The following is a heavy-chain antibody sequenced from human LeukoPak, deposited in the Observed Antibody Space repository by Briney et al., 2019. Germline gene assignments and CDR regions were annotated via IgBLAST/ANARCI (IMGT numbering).Heavy chain of an antibody. CDR1: GFTFSSYE. Sequence: GGSLRLSCAASGFTFSSYEMNWVRQARGKGLDGVSYTSCSGSTIYYPDSLKGRLTISRDNAKNSLYLQMNSLRAEDRSVYYFARSRGSYFRFDYWGKGTLVTASS. CDR3: ARSRGSYFRFDY. D-gene: IGHD1-26*01. V-gene: IGHV3-48*03. J-gene: IGHJ4*02. CDR2: TSCSGSTI.